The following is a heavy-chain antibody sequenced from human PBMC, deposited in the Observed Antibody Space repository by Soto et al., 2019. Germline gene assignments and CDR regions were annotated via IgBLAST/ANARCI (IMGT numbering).Heavy chain of an antibody. Sequence: SETLSLTCAVYGGSFSGYYWSWIRQPPGKGLEWIGEINHSGSTNYDPSLKSRVTISVDTSKNQFSLKLSSVTAADTAVYYCARGKLLRTTTYYYDSSGYLRYYFDYGGQGTLVTVSS. CDR2: INHSGST. J-gene: IGHJ4*02. CDR3: ARGKLLRTTTYYYDSSGYLRYYFDY. V-gene: IGHV4-34*01. D-gene: IGHD3-22*01. CDR1: GGSFSGYY.